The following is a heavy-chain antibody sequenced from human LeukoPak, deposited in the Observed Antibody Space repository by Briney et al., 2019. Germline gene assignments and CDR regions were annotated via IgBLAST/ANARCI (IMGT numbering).Heavy chain of an antibody. D-gene: IGHD2-15*01. Sequence: SETLSLTCTVSGGSVSSGGYYWSWIRQPPGKGLEWIGYIYHSGSTYYNPSLKSRVTISVDTSKNQFSLKLNSVTAADTAVYFCAGTEDIVVVVAASWGQGTLVTVSS. CDR2: IYHSGST. J-gene: IGHJ4*02. CDR1: GGSVSSGGYY. V-gene: IGHV4-30-2*01. CDR3: AGTEDIVVVVAAS.